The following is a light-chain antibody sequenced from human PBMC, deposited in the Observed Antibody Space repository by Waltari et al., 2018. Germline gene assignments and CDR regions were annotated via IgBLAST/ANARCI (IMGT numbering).Light chain of an antibody. V-gene: IGLV3-10*01. J-gene: IGLJ2*01. CDR1: ALSKKY. CDR3: YSTEDAGHHRV. Sequence: SYDLTQTPSVSVSPGQTARITCSGDALSKKYAYRFQQKSGQAPILVIYQDTKRPSGIPERFSGSSSGTMATLTISGARVEDEADYYCYSTEDAGHHRVFGGGTKVTVL. CDR2: QDT.